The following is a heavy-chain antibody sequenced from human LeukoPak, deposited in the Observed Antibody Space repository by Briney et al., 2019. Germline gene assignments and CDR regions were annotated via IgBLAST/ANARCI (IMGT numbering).Heavy chain of an antibody. CDR3: ARRDYYDSSGYYHEPDY. J-gene: IGHJ4*02. V-gene: IGHV4-34*01. CDR1: GGSFSGYY. Sequence: KASETLSLTCAVYGGSFSGYYWSWIRQPPGKGLEWIGEINHSGSTNYNPSLKSRVTISVDTSKNQFSLKLSSVTAADTAVYYCARRDYYDSSGYYHEPDYWGQGTLVTVSS. CDR2: INHSGST. D-gene: IGHD3-22*01.